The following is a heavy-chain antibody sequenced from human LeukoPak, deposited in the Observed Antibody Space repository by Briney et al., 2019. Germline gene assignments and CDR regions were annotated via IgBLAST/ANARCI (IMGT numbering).Heavy chain of an antibody. J-gene: IGHJ3*02. Sequence: SETLSLTCAVYGGFFSGYYWSWIRQPPGKGLEWIGEINHSGSTNYNPSLKSRVTISVDTSKNQSSLKLSSVTAADTAVYYCARVDKDAFDIWGQGTMVTVSS. D-gene: IGHD3-9*01. CDR3: ARVDKDAFDI. CDR1: GGFFSGYY. CDR2: INHSGST. V-gene: IGHV4-34*01.